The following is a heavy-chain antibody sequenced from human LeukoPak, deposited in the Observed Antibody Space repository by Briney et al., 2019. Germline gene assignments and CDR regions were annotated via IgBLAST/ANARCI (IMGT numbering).Heavy chain of an antibody. CDR1: GGSFSGYY. CDR3: ARSGGTAH. D-gene: IGHD3-16*01. J-gene: IGHJ4*02. V-gene: IGHV4-34*01. Sequence: PSETLSLTCAVYGGSFSGYYWSLIRQPPGKGLEWIGEINHSGSTNYNPSLKSRVTISVDTSKNQFSLKLSSVTAADTAVYYCARSGGTAHWGQGTLVTVSS. CDR2: INHSGST.